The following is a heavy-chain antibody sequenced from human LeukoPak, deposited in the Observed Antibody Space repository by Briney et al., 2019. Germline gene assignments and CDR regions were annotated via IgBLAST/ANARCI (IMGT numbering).Heavy chain of an antibody. V-gene: IGHV3-7*03. Sequence: PGGSLRLSCAVSGFTSSSYWMSRVRQAPGKGLERVANIKQDGSEKYYVDSVKGRFTISRDNAKNSLYLQMNSLRAEDTAVYYCARAPYCIGGSCRFDYWGQGTLVTVSS. J-gene: IGHJ4*02. CDR2: IKQDGSEK. CDR1: GFTSSSYW. CDR3: ARAPYCIGGSCRFDY. D-gene: IGHD2-15*01.